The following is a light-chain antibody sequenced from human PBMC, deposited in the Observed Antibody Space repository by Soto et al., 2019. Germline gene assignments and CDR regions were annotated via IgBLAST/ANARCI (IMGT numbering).Light chain of an antibody. J-gene: IGLJ2*01. CDR2: DVN. Sequence: QSALTQPRSVSGSPGQSVIISCSGISSDFGDNKYVSWYQQHPGKAPKLMINDVNRRPSGVPDRFSGSKSGNTASLTISGLQAEDEADYYCCSYAGTNTFVVFGGGTKLTVL. V-gene: IGLV2-11*01. CDR3: CSYAGTNTFVV. CDR1: SSDFGDNKY.